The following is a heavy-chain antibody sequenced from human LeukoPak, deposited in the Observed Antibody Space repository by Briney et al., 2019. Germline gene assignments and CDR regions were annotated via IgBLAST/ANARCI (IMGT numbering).Heavy chain of an antibody. CDR1: GFTFSSYW. J-gene: IGHJ4*02. CDR2: IKQDGSEK. V-gene: IGHV3-7*01. D-gene: IGHD3-10*01. Sequence: GGSLRLSCAASGFTFSSYWMSWVRQAPGKGLEWVANIKQDGSEKYYVDSVKGRFTISRDNAKNSLYLQMNSLRAEDTAVYYCAREDYYGSSSTDYSGQGTLVTVSS. CDR3: AREDYYGSSSTDY.